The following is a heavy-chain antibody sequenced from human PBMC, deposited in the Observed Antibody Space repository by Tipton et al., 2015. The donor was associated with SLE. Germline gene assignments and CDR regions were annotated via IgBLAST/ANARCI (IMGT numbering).Heavy chain of an antibody. Sequence: TLSLTCAVYGGSFSSYYWGWIRQPPGKGLEWIGSIYYSGSTYYNPSLKSRVTISVDTSKNQFSLKLSSVTAADTAVYYCARVEGYYYDSSGPRDWGQGTLVTVSS. D-gene: IGHD3-22*01. CDR3: ARVEGYYYDSSGPRD. J-gene: IGHJ4*02. V-gene: IGHV4-39*07. CDR2: IYYSGST. CDR1: GGSFSSYY.